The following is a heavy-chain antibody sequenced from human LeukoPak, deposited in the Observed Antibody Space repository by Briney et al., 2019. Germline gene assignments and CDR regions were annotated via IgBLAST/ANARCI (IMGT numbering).Heavy chain of an antibody. J-gene: IGHJ4*02. CDR3: ARGPFFYDSSGYTPPFDY. V-gene: IGHV4-34*01. Sequence: SETLSLTCAVYGGSFSGYYWSWIRQPPGKGLEWIGEINHSGSTNCNPSLKSRVTKSVDTSKNQFSLKLSSVTAADTAVYYCARGPFFYDSSGYTPPFDYWGQGTLVTVSS. D-gene: IGHD3-22*01. CDR1: GGSFSGYY. CDR2: INHSGST.